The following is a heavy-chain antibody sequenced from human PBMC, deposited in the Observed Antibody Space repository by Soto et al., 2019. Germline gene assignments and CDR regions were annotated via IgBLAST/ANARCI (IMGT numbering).Heavy chain of an antibody. Sequence: QVQLQESGPGLVKPSETLSLSCTVSGASLGSSSYYWGWIRQPPGNGLEWIGSIYYSGSTYYNPSLQRRVTISVDTSNNHFYLKLSSATAADTAVYYCAAYDILTVYFPQSSFDYCGQGAPVTVSS. CDR1: GASLGSSSYY. CDR2: IYYSGST. D-gene: IGHD3-9*01. CDR3: AAYDILTVYFPQSSFDY. V-gene: IGHV4-39*02. J-gene: IGHJ4*02.